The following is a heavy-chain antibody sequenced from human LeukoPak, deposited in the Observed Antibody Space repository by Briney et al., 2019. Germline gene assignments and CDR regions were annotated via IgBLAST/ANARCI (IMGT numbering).Heavy chain of an antibody. D-gene: IGHD3-22*01. V-gene: IGHV4-59*12. CDR3: AGTYYFDSSGRYFGGNGFDI. Sequence: PSETLSLTCTVSGGALSSYHWSWIRQSPGRGLGWLGHISYRGNTDYNPALKSRVTISVDMFYNQFSLKLSSVTAADTAVYYCAGTYYFDSSGRYFGGNGFDIWGQGTMVTVSS. CDR2: ISYRGNT. CDR1: GGALSSYH. J-gene: IGHJ3*02.